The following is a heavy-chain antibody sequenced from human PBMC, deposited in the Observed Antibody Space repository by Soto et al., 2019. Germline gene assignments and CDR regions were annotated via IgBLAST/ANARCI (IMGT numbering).Heavy chain of an antibody. J-gene: IGHJ4*02. D-gene: IGHD3-16*01. CDR2: IYYSGST. CDR1: GGSVSSGSYY. Sequence: SETLSLTCTVSGGSVSSGSYYWSWIRQPPGKGLDWIGYIYYSGSTNYNPSLKSRVTISVDTSKNQFSLKLSSVTAADTAVYYCASTFAGFGVVSHFAYWGRGTLVTVSS. CDR3: ASTFAGFGVVSHFAY. V-gene: IGHV4-61*01.